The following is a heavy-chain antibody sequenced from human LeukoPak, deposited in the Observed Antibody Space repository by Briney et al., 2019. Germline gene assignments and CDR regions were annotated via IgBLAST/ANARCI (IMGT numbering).Heavy chain of an antibody. CDR1: GFTFSSYG. V-gene: IGHV3-30*02. J-gene: IGHJ3*02. Sequence: GRSLRLSCAASGFTFSSYGMHWVRQAPGKGLEWVAFIRYDGSNKYYADSVKGRFTISRDNSKNTLYLQMNSLRAEDTAVYYCAKASYYDILTGYYIGDAFDIWGQGTMVTVSS. D-gene: IGHD3-9*01. CDR3: AKASYYDILTGYYIGDAFDI. CDR2: IRYDGSNK.